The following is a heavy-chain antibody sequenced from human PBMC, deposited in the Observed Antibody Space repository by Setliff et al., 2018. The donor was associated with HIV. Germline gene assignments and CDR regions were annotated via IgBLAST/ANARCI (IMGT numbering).Heavy chain of an antibody. Sequence: PGGSLRLSCAASGFTFSSYSMNWVRQAPGKGLEWVSSITSGSTYVNYADSVKGPFSISRDNAKNTLYLQMNSLRAEDTAVYYCARGGSNSWSPFDYWGQGTLVTVSS. CDR3: ARGGSNSWSPFDY. V-gene: IGHV3-21*01. CDR2: ITSGSTYV. D-gene: IGHD6-13*01. CDR1: GFTFSSYS. J-gene: IGHJ4*02.